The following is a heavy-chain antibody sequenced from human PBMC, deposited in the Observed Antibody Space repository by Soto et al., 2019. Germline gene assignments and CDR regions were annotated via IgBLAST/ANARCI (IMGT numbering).Heavy chain of an antibody. Sequence: GASVKVSCKASGYTFTSYDINWVRQATGQGLEWMGWMNPNSGNTGYAQKFQGRVTMTRNTSISTAYMELSSLRSEDTAVYYCARVLWFGELLVSYYYYYGMDVWGQGATVTVSS. V-gene: IGHV1-8*01. CDR2: MNPNSGNT. CDR1: GYTFTSYD. D-gene: IGHD3-10*01. CDR3: ARVLWFGELLVSYYYYYGMDV. J-gene: IGHJ6*02.